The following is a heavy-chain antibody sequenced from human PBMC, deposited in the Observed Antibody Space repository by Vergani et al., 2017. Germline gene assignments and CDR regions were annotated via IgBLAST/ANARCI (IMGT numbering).Heavy chain of an antibody. Sequence: QVQLVQSGAEVKKPGSSVKVSCKASGGTFSSYAISWVRKAPGPGLEWMGGIIPIFGTANYEQKFQGRVTITADKSTSTAYMGLSSVTSEDKAVYYCARALDTAQSDILLDYYYGMDVWGQGTTVTVSS. D-gene: IGHD5-18*01. CDR3: ARALDTAQSDILLDYYYGMDV. J-gene: IGHJ6*02. V-gene: IGHV1-69*06. CDR1: GGTFSSYA. CDR2: IIPIFGTA.